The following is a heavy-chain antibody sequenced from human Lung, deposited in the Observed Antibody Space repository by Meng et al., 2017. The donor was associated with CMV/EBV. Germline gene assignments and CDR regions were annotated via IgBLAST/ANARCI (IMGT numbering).Heavy chain of an antibody. D-gene: IGHD6-19*01. Sequence: QVQLEGVGPGRVKPSGTLSLTCAVSGGSISSSNWWSWVRQPPGKGLEWIGEIYHSGSTNYNPSLKSRVTISVGKSKNQFSLKLSSVTAADTAVYYCASFPPPGKQWLVTDYWGQGTLVTVSS. CDR1: GGSISSSNW. CDR2: IYHSGST. J-gene: IGHJ4*02. CDR3: ASFPPPGKQWLVTDY. V-gene: IGHV4-4*02.